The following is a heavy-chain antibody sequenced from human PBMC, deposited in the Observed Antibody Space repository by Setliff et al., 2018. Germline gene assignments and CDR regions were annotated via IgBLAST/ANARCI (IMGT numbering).Heavy chain of an antibody. CDR3: ARDFRCYWSDY. CDR2: SNTEGTRT. V-gene: IGHV3-74*01. J-gene: IGHJ4*02. Sequence: PGGSLRLSCVASGFTFSNYYIYWARKVPGKGLMWVSRSNTEGTRTDYADYVRGRFTGARDNAKNRLYLEMKSLRVADTAVYYCARDFRCYWSDYWGQGTLGTVSS. CDR1: GFTFSNYY. D-gene: IGHD2-15*01.